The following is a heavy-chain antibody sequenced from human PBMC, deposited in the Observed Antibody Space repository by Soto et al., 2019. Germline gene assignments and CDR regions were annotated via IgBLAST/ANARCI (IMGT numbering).Heavy chain of an antibody. V-gene: IGHV1-46*03. CDR3: ARDQRSNAVFDY. D-gene: IGHD4-4*01. CDR1: GYTFTSYY. Sequence: QVQLVQSGAEVKKPGASVKVSCKASGYTFTSYYIHWVRQAPGQGLVWMGVINPSGGSTTYAQKFQGRVTMTRDTSTSTVYLELSGLGSEDTAVFYCARDQRSNAVFDYWGQGTLVTVSS. CDR2: INPSGGST. J-gene: IGHJ4*02.